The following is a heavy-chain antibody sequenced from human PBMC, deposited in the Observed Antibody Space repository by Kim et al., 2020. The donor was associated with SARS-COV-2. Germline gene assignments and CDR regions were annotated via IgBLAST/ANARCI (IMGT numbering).Heavy chain of an antibody. J-gene: IGHJ3*02. Sequence: VDTGKARFAIAQDTTKNSLDMQMNSLRAEDTAVYYCARERGGDAFDIWGQGTMVTVSS. CDR3: ARERGGDAFDI. D-gene: IGHD3-10*01. V-gene: IGHV3-7*03.